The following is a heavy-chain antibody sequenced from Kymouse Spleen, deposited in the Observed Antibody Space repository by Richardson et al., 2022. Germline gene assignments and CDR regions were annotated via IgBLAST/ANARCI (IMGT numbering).Heavy chain of an antibody. D-gene: IGHD2-21*02. CDR3: ASLAYSLYNWFDP. Sequence: EVQLVESGGGLVQPGGSLRLSCAASGFTFSSYSMNWVRQAPGKGLEWVSYISSSSSTIYYADSVKGRFTISRDNAKNSLYLQMNSLRDEDTAVYYCASLAYSLYNWFDPWGQGTLVTVSS. CDR1: GFTFSSYS. CDR2: ISSSSSTI. J-gene: IGHJ5*02. V-gene: IGHV3-48*02.